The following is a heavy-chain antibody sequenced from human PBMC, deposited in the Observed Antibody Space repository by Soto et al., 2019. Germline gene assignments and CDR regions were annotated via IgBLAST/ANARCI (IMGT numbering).Heavy chain of an antibody. Sequence: PSETLSLTCTVSGGSISSYYWSWIRQPPGKGLEWIGYIYYSVSTNYNPSLKSRVTISVDTSKNQFSLKLSSVTAADTAVYYCARLRNWFDPWGQGTLVTVSS. CDR3: ARLRNWFDP. CDR1: GGSISSYY. J-gene: IGHJ5*02. CDR2: IYYSVST. V-gene: IGHV4-59*08.